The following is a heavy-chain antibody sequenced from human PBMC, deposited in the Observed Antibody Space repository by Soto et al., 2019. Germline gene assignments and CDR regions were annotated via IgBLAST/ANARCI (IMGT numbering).Heavy chain of an antibody. J-gene: IGHJ4*02. Sequence: GASVKVFCKASGDTFSFYSINWVRQAPGLGLEWMGRFNPILSMSNSAQKFQGRVTLTADKSTSTAYMVLSSLRSEDTAMYYCATSYGSGSRAFDYWGQGALXXVSS. CDR1: GDTFSFYS. CDR2: FNPILSMS. D-gene: IGHD3-10*01. V-gene: IGHV1-69*02. CDR3: ATSYGSGSRAFDY.